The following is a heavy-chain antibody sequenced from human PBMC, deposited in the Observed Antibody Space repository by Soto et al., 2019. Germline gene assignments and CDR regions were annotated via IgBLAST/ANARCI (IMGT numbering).Heavy chain of an antibody. CDR3: ARLATTVSTPNY. D-gene: IGHD4-17*01. CDR1: GGSVSVDSYY. V-gene: IGHV4-39*01. CDR2: IHYRGST. J-gene: IGHJ4*02. Sequence: SETLSLTCAASGGSVSVDSYYWAWIRQPPGKGLEWIATIHYRGSTYYATSLKSRVTISIDTSKNQFSLMLASVTATDTTFYYCARLATTVSTPNYWGQGTLVTVSS.